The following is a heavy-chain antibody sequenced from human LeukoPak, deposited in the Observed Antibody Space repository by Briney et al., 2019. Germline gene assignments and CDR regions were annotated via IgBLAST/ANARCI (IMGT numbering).Heavy chain of an antibody. V-gene: IGHV3-30*18. J-gene: IGHJ4*02. CDR1: GFTFSSYG. D-gene: IGHD3-22*01. CDR2: ISYDGSNK. Sequence: GGSLRLSCAASGFTFSSYGMHWVRQAPGKGLEWVAVISYDGSNKHYADSVKGRFTISRDNSKNTLYLQMNSLRAEDTAVYYCAKSAGSSGYVLSQGYYFDYWGQGTLATVSS. CDR3: AKSAGSSGYVLSQGYYFDY.